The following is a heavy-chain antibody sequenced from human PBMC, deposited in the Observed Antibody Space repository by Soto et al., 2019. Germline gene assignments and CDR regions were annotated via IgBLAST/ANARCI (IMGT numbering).Heavy chain of an antibody. CDR3: VKFRGRAYHYYDMDF. D-gene: IGHD3-16*01. V-gene: IGHV3-23*01. J-gene: IGHJ6*03. CDR2: YGGSGGST. CDR1: GFSFSTYG. Sequence: DVQLLESGGGLAQRGGSLRLSCAASGFSFSTYGMTWVRQAPGKGLEWVSYGGSGGSTYYADSVKGRFTISSDNSKNTLNLQMHSLRAEDTAVYYWVKFRGRAYHYYDMDFWGNGKTVSVSS.